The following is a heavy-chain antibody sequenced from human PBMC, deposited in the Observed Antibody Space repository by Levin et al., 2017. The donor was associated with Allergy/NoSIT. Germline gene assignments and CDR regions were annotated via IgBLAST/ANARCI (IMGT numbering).Heavy chain of an antibody. J-gene: IGHJ4*02. CDR1: GFTFSSYD. Sequence: GGSLRLSCAASGFTFSSYDMHWVRQATGKGLEWVSAIGTAGDTYYPGSVKGRFTISRENAKNSLYLQMNSLRAGDTAVYYCARGRGHYYGSGSYDKGGFETDYWGQGTLVTVSS. CDR2: IGTAGDT. V-gene: IGHV3-13*04. D-gene: IGHD3-10*01. CDR3: ARGRGHYYGSGSYDKGGFETDY.